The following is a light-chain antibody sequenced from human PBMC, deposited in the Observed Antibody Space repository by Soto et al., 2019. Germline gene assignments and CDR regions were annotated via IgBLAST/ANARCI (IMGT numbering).Light chain of an antibody. Sequence: DIVMTQSPDSLAVSLGERATINCKSSQSILYSSNNKNYLAWYQQKPGQPPKLLIYWASTRESGVPDRFSDSGYGKDFTLTISSLQAEDVAVYYCQQYYSIPPTFGGGTKVEIK. CDR1: QSILYSSNNKNY. V-gene: IGKV4-1*01. CDR2: WAS. CDR3: QQYYSIPPT. J-gene: IGKJ4*01.